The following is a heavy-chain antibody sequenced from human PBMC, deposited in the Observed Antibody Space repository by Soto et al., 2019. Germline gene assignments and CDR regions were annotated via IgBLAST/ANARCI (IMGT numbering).Heavy chain of an antibody. J-gene: IGHJ4*02. CDR1: GGSITNYY. CDR2: IYYSGST. V-gene: IGHV4-59*01. CDR3: ARAYGGYADY. Sequence: SETLSLTCTVSGGSITNYYWSWIRQPPGKGLEWIGYIYYSGSTNYNPSLKSRVTISVDTSKNQFSLKLSSVTAADTAVYYCARAYGGYADYWGQGTLVTVSS. D-gene: IGHD5-12*01.